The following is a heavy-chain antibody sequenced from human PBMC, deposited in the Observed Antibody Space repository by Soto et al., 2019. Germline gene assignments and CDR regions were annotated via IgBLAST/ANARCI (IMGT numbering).Heavy chain of an antibody. CDR3: AVYGYGVSAAAY. CDR1: GLTVRNDW. Sequence: AGGSLRLSCAGSGLTVRNDWLSWVRKAPGQGLEWVANINQDGSERYYVDSVRGRFTISRDNVENSLYLQLNSLRPEDTAVYYCAVYGYGVSAAAYCGRGTLVTVSS. J-gene: IGHJ4*02. CDR2: INQDGSER. D-gene: IGHD4-17*01. V-gene: IGHV3-7*03.